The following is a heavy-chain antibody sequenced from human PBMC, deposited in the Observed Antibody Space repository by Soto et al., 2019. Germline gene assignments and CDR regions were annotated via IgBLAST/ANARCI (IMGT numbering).Heavy chain of an antibody. V-gene: IGHV3-48*01. CDR2: ISSSSSTI. CDR3: ARLYCTSCRHFLAP. D-gene: IGHD2-2*01. CDR1: GFTFSSYS. Sequence: PGGSLRLSCAASGFTFSSYSMSWVGQAPGKGLEWVSYISSSSSTIYYADSVKGRFTISRDNARNSLDLQMNSLRAEDTAVYYCARLYCTSCRHFLAPWGQGTLVTVSS. J-gene: IGHJ5*02.